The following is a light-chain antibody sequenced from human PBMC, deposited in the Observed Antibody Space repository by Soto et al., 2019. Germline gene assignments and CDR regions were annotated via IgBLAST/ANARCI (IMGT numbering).Light chain of an antibody. Sequence: QSVLTQPPSASGTPGQRVTISCSGSSSNIGSNYVYWYQQLPGTAPKLLIYRNNQRPSGGPDRRSGAKYGASASLAISGLRSEDEADYYCATWDDSLSVLVFGGGTKVTVL. V-gene: IGLV1-47*01. CDR1: SSNIGSNY. J-gene: IGLJ2*01. CDR2: RNN. CDR3: ATWDDSLSVLV.